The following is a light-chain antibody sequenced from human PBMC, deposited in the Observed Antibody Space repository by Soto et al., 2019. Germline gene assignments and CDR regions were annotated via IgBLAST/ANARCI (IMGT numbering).Light chain of an antibody. J-gene: IGKJ4*02. V-gene: IGKV3-11*01. CDR1: QSVRSN. CDR2: DAS. CDR3: QHRDNWPIT. Sequence: EIVLTQSPATLSLSPGERATLSCRASQSVRSNFVWYQQKPGQAPRLLIYDASNRATGIPARFIGSGSGTDFTLTISSLEPEEFAVYYCQHRDNWPITFGGGTKVEIK.